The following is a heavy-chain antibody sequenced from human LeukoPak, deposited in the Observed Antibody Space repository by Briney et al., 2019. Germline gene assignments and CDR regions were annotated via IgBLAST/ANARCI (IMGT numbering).Heavy chain of an antibody. D-gene: IGHD1-26*01. CDR3: ARGWVKSSGRRLFDP. CDR1: GGAISSGSYY. V-gene: IGHV4-39*07. CDR2: MYYTGST. J-gene: IGHJ5*02. Sequence: SETLSLTCIVSGGAISSGSYYWGWIRQPPGKGLEWIGSMYYTGSTYNSPSLKSRVTISVDTSKNQFSLKLTSVTAADTAVYYCARGWVKSSGRRLFDPWGQGTLVTVSS.